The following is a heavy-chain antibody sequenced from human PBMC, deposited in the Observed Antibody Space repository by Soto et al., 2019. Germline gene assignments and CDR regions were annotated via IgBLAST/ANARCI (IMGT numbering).Heavy chain of an antibody. D-gene: IGHD1-20*01. V-gene: IGHV3-74*01. CDR2: IAGEGIST. J-gene: IGHJ6*02. CDR3: VNSGYYHGVDV. CDR1: GFTFSRYW. Sequence: EVQLVESGGGLVQPGGSLRLSCAASGFTFSRYWMHWVRQAPGKGLVWVSRIAGEGISTNYADSVKGRFTASRDNAKNTVYLEMSSLKTEDTAVYYCVNSGYYHGVDVWGQGTTVIVSS.